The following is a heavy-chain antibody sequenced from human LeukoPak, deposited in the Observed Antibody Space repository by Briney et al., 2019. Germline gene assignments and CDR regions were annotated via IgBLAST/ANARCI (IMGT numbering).Heavy chain of an antibody. J-gene: IGHJ3*01. D-gene: IGHD1-26*01. V-gene: IGHV3-72*01. CDR1: GFTFSDHF. CDR3: ARESYSGSYHLRAFDF. Sequence: PGGSLRLSCAASGFTFSDHFMDWVRLAPGKGLEWVGRIRNKVNTYSTEYAASVTGRFIISRDDSKNSLYLQINSLRTEDTAVYYCARESYSGSYHLRAFDFWGRGTMVTVSS. CDR2: IRNKVNTYST.